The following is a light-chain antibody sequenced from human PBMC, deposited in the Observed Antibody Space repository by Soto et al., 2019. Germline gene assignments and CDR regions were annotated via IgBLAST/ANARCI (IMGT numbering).Light chain of an antibody. CDR1: QDIRNY. V-gene: IGKV1-33*01. J-gene: IGKJ2*01. CDR2: DAS. Sequence: DIQMTQSPSSLSASVGDRVTITCQASQDIRNYLNWYQQKPGKAPKLLIYDASYLETGVPSRFSGSGSGTDFTFTIDSQQPEDIATYYCQQYVDFPQTFGQGTKLEIK. CDR3: QQYVDFPQT.